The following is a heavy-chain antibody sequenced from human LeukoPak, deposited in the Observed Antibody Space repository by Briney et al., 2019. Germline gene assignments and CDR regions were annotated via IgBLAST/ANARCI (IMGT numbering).Heavy chain of an antibody. CDR3: ARVPPIQTSTTYFDY. CDR1: GGSISSYY. J-gene: IGHJ4*02. V-gene: IGHV4-59*01. D-gene: IGHD5/OR15-5a*01. CDR2: MYYSGST. Sequence: SETLSLTCTVSGGSISSYYWSWIRQPPGKGLEWIGYMYYSGSTNYNPSLKSRLTMSADTSRNQFSLKLGSVTAADTAVYYCARVPPIQTSTTYFDYWGQRVLVTVSS.